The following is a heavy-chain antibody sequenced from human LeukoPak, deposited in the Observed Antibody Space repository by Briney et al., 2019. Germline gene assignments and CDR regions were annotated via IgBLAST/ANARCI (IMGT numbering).Heavy chain of an antibody. CDR2: IKEDGSET. CDR3: ARETPRRGETRDGYR. CDR1: GFTVSSNE. Sequence: PGGSLRLSCAASGFTVSSNEMNRVRQVPGKGLECLANIKEDGSETYYADSVKGRFTISRDNPKNLLFLQINSLRVEDTAVYYCARETPRRGETRDGYRWGQGTVVTVSS. V-gene: IGHV3-7*01. J-gene: IGHJ4*02. D-gene: IGHD5-24*01.